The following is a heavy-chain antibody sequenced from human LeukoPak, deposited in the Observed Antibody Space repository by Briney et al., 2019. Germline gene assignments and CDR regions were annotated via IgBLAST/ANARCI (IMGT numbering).Heavy chain of an antibody. CDR1: GFTFSYYG. CDR2: IRYDGNDK. D-gene: IGHD2-2*02. CDR3: ARIPRKNSDTYYMDV. Sequence: QPGGSLRLSCAASGFTFSYYGMHWVRQAPGKGLEWVAFIRYDGNDKFYADSVKGRFTISRDNAKNSLYLQMNSLRAEDTAVYYCARIPRKNSDTYYMDVWGKGTTVTISS. J-gene: IGHJ6*03. V-gene: IGHV3-30*02.